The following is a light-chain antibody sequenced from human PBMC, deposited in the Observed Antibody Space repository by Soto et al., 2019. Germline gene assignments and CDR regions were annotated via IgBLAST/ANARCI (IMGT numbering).Light chain of an antibody. J-gene: IGKJ1*01. CDR2: AAS. CDR3: QQSYSTPRT. CDR1: QSISSY. Sequence: DIQMTQSPSSLSASVGDRGTSTCRASQSISSYLNWYQQKPGKAPKLLIYAASSLQSGVPSRLSGSGSGTDFTLTISSLQPEDFATYYCQQSYSTPRTFGQGTKVDI. V-gene: IGKV1-39*01.